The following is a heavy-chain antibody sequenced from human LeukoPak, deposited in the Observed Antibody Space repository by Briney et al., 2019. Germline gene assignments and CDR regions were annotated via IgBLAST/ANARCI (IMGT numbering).Heavy chain of an antibody. CDR3: GRNTLPAASGWFDP. CDR2: ISAYNGNT. Sequence: ASVKVSFKSSGYTFTSYGISWVRQAPAQGLEWMGWISAYNGNTNYAQKLSGRVTMTTDTSTSRAYMELRSLRSNDTAVYYCGRNTLPAASGWFDPWGQGTLVTVSS. J-gene: IGHJ5*02. V-gene: IGHV1-18*04. CDR1: GYTFTSYG. D-gene: IGHD2-2*01.